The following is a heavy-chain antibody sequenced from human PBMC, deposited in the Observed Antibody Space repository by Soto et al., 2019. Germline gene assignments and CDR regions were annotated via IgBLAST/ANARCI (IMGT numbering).Heavy chain of an antibody. CDR3: ARDSVSRGSSTIPRGGFDY. CDR1: GYTFTSYY. CDR2: INPSGGST. V-gene: IGHV1-46*03. D-gene: IGHD3-3*01. J-gene: IGHJ4*02. Sequence: GASVKVSCKASGYTFTSYYMHWVRQAPGQGLEWMGIINPSGGSTSYEQKFQGRVTMTRDMSTSTVYMELSSLRSEDTAVYYCARDSVSRGSSTIPRGGFDYWGQGTLVTVSS.